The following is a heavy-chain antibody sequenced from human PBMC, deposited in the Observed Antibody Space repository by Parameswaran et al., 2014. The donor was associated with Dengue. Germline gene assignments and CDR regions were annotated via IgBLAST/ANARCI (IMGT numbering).Heavy chain of an antibody. CDR3: ARVRVVGLVATIGPQYYYYGMDV. Sequence: SWVRQAPGQGLEWMGGIIPIFGTANYAQKFQGRVTITADESTSTAYMELSSLRSEDTAVYYCARVRVVGLVATIGPQYYYYGMDVWGQGTTVTVSS. CDR2: IIPIFGTA. D-gene: IGHD5-12*01. J-gene: IGHJ6*02. V-gene: IGHV1-69*01.